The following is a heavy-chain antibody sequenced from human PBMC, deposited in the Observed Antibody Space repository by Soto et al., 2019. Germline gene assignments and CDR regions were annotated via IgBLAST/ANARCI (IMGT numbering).Heavy chain of an antibody. V-gene: IGHV4-59*01. Sequence: QVQLQESGPGLVKPSETLSLTCTVSGVSISSSYWSWIRQPPGKGLEWIGYIYNSGSTNYNPSLKSPVTISVDTSKNQVSLGLSSVTAADTAVYYCARDPASCSGRSCYSPPDYYYYMDVWGKGTTVTVS. D-gene: IGHD2-15*01. CDR1: GVSISSSY. J-gene: IGHJ6*03. CDR2: IYNSGST. CDR3: ARDPASCSGRSCYSPPDYYYYMDV.